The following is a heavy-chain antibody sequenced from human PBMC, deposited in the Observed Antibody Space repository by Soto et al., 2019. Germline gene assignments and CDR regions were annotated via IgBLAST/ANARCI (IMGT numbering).Heavy chain of an antibody. CDR3: ATDMGHYDFWGNTALGLDV. J-gene: IGHJ6*02. CDR2: ISWNSDIK. V-gene: IGHV3-9*01. CDR1: GFPFEDHA. Sequence: GGSLRLSCVGSGFPFEDHAMHWVRQCPGKGLEWVSGISWNSDIKGYADSVKGRFTMSRDNVKNSLYLQMSSLRSEDTAVYYCATDMGHYDFWGNTALGLDVWGQGPRFAVSS. D-gene: IGHD3-3*01.